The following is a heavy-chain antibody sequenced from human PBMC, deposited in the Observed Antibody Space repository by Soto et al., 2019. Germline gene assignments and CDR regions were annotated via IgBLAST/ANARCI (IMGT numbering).Heavy chain of an antibody. V-gene: IGHV4-4*02. J-gene: IGHJ4*02. D-gene: IGHD6-13*01. CDR3: ARRLTAAAGVFY. Sequence: QVQLQESGPGLVKPSGTLSLTCAVSGGSISSSNWWSWVRQPPGKGLEWIGEIYHSGSTHYTPSLNSRVTRSVDKSKNQFSLKLSSVTAADTAVYYCARRLTAAAGVFYWSQGTLVTVSS. CDR1: GGSISSSNW. CDR2: IYHSGST.